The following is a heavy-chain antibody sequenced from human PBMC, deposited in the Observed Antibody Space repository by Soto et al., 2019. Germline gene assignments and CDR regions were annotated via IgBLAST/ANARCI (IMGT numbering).Heavy chain of an antibody. V-gene: IGHV1-8*01. D-gene: IGHD3-3*01. CDR3: ARNGWTYYDFWSGYTDAFDI. J-gene: IGHJ3*02. CDR1: GYTFTSYD. CDR2: MNPNSGNT. Sequence: ASVKVSCKASGYTFTSYDINWVRQATGQGLEWMGWMNPNSGNTGYAQKFQGRVTMTRNTSISTAYMELSSLRSEDTAVYYCARNGWTYYDFWSGYTDAFDIWGRGTMVTVSS.